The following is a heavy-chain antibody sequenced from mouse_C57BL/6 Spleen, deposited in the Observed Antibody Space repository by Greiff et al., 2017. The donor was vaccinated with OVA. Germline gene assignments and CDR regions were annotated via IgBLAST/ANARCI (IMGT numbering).Heavy chain of an antibody. CDR1: GYTFTSYW. CDR2: IYPGSGST. Sequence: QVQLKQPGAELVKPGASVKMSCKASGYTFTSYWITWVKQRPGQGLEWIGDIYPGSGSTNYNEKFKSKATLTVDTSSSTAYMQLSSLTSEDSAVYYCARREGYYYGSRDYWGQGTTLTVSS. D-gene: IGHD1-1*01. CDR3: ARREGYYYGSRDY. J-gene: IGHJ2*01. V-gene: IGHV1-55*01.